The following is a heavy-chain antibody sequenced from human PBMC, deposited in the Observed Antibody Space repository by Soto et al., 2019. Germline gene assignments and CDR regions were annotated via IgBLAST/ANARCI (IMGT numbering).Heavy chain of an antibody. CDR3: ARGGGLKYSSSSRYLYYYYGMDV. V-gene: IGHV1-2*04. J-gene: IGHJ6*02. CDR2: INPNSGGT. D-gene: IGHD6-6*01. CDR1: GYTFTGYY. Sequence: GASVKVSCKATGYTFTGYYMHWVRQAPGQGLEWMGWINPNSGGTNYAQKFQGWVTMTRDTSISTAYMELSRLRSDDTAVYYCARGGGLKYSSSSRYLYYYYGMDVWGQVTTVTVSS.